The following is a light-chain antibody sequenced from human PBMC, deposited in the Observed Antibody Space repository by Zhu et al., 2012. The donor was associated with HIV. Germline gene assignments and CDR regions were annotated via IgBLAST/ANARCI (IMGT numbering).Light chain of an antibody. V-gene: IGKV3-20*01. CDR2: GAS. J-gene: IGKJ1*01. CDR1: QSVSSFY. Sequence: EIVLTQSPGTLSLSPGERATLSCRASQSVSSFYIAWYQQKPGQAPRLLIYGASSRATGIPDRFSGSGSGTDFTLTISRLEPEDFAVYYCQQYGTSPRTFGQGTKVEIK. CDR3: QQYGTSPRT.